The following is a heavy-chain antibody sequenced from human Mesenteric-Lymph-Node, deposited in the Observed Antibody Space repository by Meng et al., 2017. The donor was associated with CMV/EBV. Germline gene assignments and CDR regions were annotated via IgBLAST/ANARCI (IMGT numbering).Heavy chain of an antibody. D-gene: IGHD1-1*01. J-gene: IGHJ4*02. CDR2: ISGSGGST. CDR3: AKGLWNDGGNFDY. CDR1: GFAFSAHS. V-gene: IGHV3-23*01. Sequence: ASGFAFSAHSMTWTRQAPGKGLEWVSAISGSGGSTYYADSVKGRFTISRDNSKNTPYLQMNSLRAEDTAVYYCAKGLWNDGGNFDYWGQGTLVTVSS.